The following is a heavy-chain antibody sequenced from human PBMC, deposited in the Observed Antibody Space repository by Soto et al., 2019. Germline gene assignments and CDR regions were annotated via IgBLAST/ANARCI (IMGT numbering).Heavy chain of an antibody. CDR2: IGPNPTNT. V-gene: IGHV3-23*05. CDR1: GFPFSSTG. Sequence: EVQLLESGGGLVQPGGSLRLSCAASGFPFSSTGMLWVRQPPGGGLEWVSAIGPNPTNTKYTEAVKGRFTISRDNSKRTVFLQMTYLRAEDTALYHCTAARHCSSDACPAAEWGQGTLITVSS. D-gene: IGHD2-2*01. CDR3: TAARHCSSDACPAAE. J-gene: IGHJ4*02.